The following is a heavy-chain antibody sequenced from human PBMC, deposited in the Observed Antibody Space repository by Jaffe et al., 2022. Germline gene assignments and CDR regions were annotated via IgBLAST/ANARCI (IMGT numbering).Heavy chain of an antibody. D-gene: IGHD3-10*01. Sequence: QVQLVQSGAEVKKPGSSVKVSCKASGGTFSSYAISWVRQAPGQGLEWMGGIIPIFGTANYAQKFQGRVTITADESTSTAYMELSSLRSEDTAVYYCARDWGLLWFRELFAEGDAFDIWGQGTMVTVSS. V-gene: IGHV1-69*01. CDR1: GGTFSSYA. CDR3: ARDWGLLWFRELFAEGDAFDI. J-gene: IGHJ3*02. CDR2: IIPIFGTA.